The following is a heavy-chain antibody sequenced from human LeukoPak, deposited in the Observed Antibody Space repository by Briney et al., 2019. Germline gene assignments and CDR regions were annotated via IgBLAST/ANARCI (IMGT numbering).Heavy chain of an antibody. CDR2: IYYSGST. Sequence: ASETLSLTCTVSGGSISSSSYYWGWIRQPPGKGLEWIGSIYYSGSTYYNPSLKSRVTISVDTSKNQFSLKLSSVIAADTAVYYCASLAYCGGDCYDNWFDPWGQGTLVTVSS. D-gene: IGHD2-21*02. J-gene: IGHJ5*02. CDR3: ASLAYCGGDCYDNWFDP. CDR1: GGSISSSSYY. V-gene: IGHV4-39*01.